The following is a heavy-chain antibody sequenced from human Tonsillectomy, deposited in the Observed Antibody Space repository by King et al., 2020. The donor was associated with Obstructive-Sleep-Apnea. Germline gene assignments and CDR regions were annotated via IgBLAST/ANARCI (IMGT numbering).Heavy chain of an antibody. D-gene: IGHD6-19*01. CDR2: IYYRGGN. V-gene: IGHV4-39*07. CDR3: AREGGSGWTPFDY. CDR1: GGSISSSSYY. Sequence: QLQESGPGLVKPSETLSLTCTVSGGSISSSSYYVGWIRHPPGKGLEWIGSIYYRGGNYYNPALKSRVTISVDTSKNQFSLKLSSVTAADTAVYYCAREGGSGWTPFDYWGQGTLVTVSS. J-gene: IGHJ4*02.